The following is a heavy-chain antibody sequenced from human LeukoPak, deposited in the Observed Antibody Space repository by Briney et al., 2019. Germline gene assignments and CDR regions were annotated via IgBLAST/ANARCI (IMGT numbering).Heavy chain of an antibody. Sequence: GGSLRLSCAASGFTVSSNYMSWVRQAPGKGLEWVSVIYSGGSTYYADSVKGRFTISRDNSNNTLYLQMNSLRAEDTAVYYCARVEWDYWFDPWGQGAMVTVSS. V-gene: IGHV3-66*01. J-gene: IGHJ5*02. CDR3: ARVEWDYWFDP. D-gene: IGHD1-26*01. CDR1: GFTVSSNY. CDR2: IYSGGST.